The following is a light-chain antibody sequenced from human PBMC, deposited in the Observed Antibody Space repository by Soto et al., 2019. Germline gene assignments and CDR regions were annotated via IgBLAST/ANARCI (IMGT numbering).Light chain of an antibody. CDR1: TGISAD. CDR2: AAS. CDR3: QLSYNYPVT. J-gene: IGKJ2*01. Sequence: AIRMTQSPSPLSASTGDRVTITCRASTGISADLAWYQQKPGKAPKLLIYAASTLQSGVPSRFSGSGSGTDFPLTIRCLQSEDFATYFCQLSYNYPVTFVQGTKLE. V-gene: IGKV1-8*01.